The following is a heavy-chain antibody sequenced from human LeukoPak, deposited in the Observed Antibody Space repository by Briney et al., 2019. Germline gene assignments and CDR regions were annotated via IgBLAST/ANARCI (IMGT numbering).Heavy chain of an antibody. V-gene: IGHV3-64*01. CDR3: ARARIAAASLTYNWFDP. CDR1: GFTFSSYA. D-gene: IGHD6-13*01. J-gene: IGHJ5*02. Sequence: GGSLRLSCAASGFTFSSYAMHWVRQAPGKGLEYVSGISSNGGSTYYVTSVKGRFTISRDNSKNTLYLEMGSLRTEDMAVYYCARARIAAASLTYNWFDPWGQGTLVTVSS. CDR2: ISSNGGST.